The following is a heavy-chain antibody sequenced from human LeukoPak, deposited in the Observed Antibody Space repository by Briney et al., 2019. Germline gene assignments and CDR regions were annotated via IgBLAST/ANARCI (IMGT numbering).Heavy chain of an antibody. CDR2: IYSGGST. D-gene: IGHD2-2*01. Sequence: PGGSLRLSCAASGFIVSSKYMSWVRQAPGKGLEWVSVIYSGGSTHYADSVKGRFTISRDNSKNMLYLQMNSLSAEDTAVYYCAGGPKQQLLWGRASNGFDPWGQGTLVTVSS. V-gene: IGHV3-66*01. CDR3: AGGPKQQLLWGRASNGFDP. J-gene: IGHJ5*02. CDR1: GFIVSSKY.